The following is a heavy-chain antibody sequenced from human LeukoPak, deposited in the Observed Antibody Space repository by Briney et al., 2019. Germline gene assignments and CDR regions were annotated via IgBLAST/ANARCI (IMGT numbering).Heavy chain of an antibody. Sequence: ASVKVSCKASGGTFSSYAISWVRQAPGQGLEWMGGIIPIFGKANYAQKFQGRVTITADEATSTAYVELSSLRSEDTAVYYCAGSAFGQWPKGVTKGGAFDIWGQGTTVTVSS. J-gene: IGHJ3*02. CDR2: IIPIFGKA. CDR3: AGSAFGQWPKGVTKGGAFDI. CDR1: GGTFSSYA. V-gene: IGHV1-69*13. D-gene: IGHD6-19*01.